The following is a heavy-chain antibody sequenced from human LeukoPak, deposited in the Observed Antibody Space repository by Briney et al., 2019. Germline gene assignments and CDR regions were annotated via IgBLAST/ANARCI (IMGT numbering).Heavy chain of an antibody. Sequence: SETLSLTCTVSGGSISSYYWSWIRQPPGKGLEWIGYIYYSGSTNYKPSLKSRVTISVDTSKNQFSLKLSSVTAADTAVYYCARVERAYYYDSSGYYLDYFDYWGQGTLVTVSS. V-gene: IGHV4-59*12. CDR3: ARVERAYYYDSSGYYLDYFDY. D-gene: IGHD3-22*01. J-gene: IGHJ4*02. CDR2: IYYSGST. CDR1: GGSISSYY.